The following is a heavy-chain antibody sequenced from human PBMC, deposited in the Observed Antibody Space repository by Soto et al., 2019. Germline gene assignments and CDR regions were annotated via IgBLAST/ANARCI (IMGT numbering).Heavy chain of an antibody. CDR2: IYYTGTT. V-gene: IGHV4-59*08. Sequence: QVQLQESGPGLVKPSETLSLTCTVSGGSMSSYYWSWFRQPPGKGLEWIGYIYYTGTTNYFPSLKRRATISVDTSTNQFHLNMTSVTAADTAVYYCSRLGDYYQAFDYWGQGALVTVSS. CDR1: GGSMSSYY. J-gene: IGHJ4*02. CDR3: SRLGDYYQAFDY. D-gene: IGHD3-22*01.